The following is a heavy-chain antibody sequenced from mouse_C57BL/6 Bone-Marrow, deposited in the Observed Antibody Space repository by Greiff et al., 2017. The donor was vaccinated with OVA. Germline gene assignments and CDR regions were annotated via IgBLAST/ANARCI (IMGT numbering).Heavy chain of an antibody. CDR1: GSTFSDAW. Sequence: EVKLQESGGGLVQPGGSMKLSCAASGSTFSDAWMDWVRQSPEKGLEWVAEIRNKANNHATYYAESVKGRFTISRDDSKSSVYLQMNSLRAEDTGIYYCTLITTVGYAMDYWGQGTSVTVSS. CDR3: TLITTVGYAMDY. D-gene: IGHD1-1*01. J-gene: IGHJ4*01. V-gene: IGHV6-6*01. CDR2: IRNKANNHAT.